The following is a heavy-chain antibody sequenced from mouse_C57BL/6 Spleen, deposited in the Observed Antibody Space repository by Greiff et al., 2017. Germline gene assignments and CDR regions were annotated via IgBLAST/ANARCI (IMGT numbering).Heavy chain of an antibody. V-gene: IGHV2-6-1*01. CDR1: GFSLTSYG. J-gene: IGHJ4*01. Sequence: VQVVESGPGLVAPSQSLSITCTVSGFSLTSYGVHWVRQPPGKGLEWLVVIWSDGSTTYNSALKSRLSISKDNSKSQVFLKMNSLQTDDTAMYYCARHEEGVYYDSMDYWGQGTSVTVSS. CDR3: ARHEEGVYYDSMDY. CDR2: IWSDGST. D-gene: IGHD2-4*01.